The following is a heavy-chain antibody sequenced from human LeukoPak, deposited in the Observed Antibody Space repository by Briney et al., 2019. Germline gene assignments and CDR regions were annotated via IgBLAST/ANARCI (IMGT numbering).Heavy chain of an antibody. CDR1: GGSFSGYY. J-gene: IGHJ4*02. CDR3: AGIGDYGDYV. D-gene: IGHD4-17*01. V-gene: IGHV4-34*01. CDR2: INHSGST. Sequence: SETLSLTCAVYGGSFSGYYWSWIRQPPGKGLEWIGEINHSGSTNYNPSLKRRVTISVETSKNQFSLKLSSVTAADTAVYYCAGIGDYGDYVWGQGTLVTVSS.